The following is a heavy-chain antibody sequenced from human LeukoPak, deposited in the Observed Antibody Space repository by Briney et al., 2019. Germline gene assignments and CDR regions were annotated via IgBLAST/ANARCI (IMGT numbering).Heavy chain of an antibody. CDR1: GFTFSSYE. CDR3: AKTTITPPYYMDV. Sequence: PGGSLRLSCAASGFTFSSYEMNWVRQAPGKGLEWVSYISSSGSTIYYADSVKGRFTISRDNAKNSLYLQMNSLRAGDTAVYYCAKTTITPPYYMDVWGKGTTVTVSS. J-gene: IGHJ6*03. V-gene: IGHV3-48*03. D-gene: IGHD4-11*01. CDR2: ISSSGSTI.